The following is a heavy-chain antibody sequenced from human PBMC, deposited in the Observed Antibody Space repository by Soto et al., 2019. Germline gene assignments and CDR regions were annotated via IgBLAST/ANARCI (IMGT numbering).Heavy chain of an antibody. CDR2: VYYSGST. CDR3: SSNSYRT. V-gene: IGHV4-39*01. CDR1: GGSIRGSSYY. D-gene: IGHD2-21*01. J-gene: IGHJ1*01. Sequence: SETLSLTCTVSGGSIRGSSYYWGWIRQAPGKGLEWIGSVYYSGSTYYNPSLKSRVTVSADTSKNQFSLKLTSVTAADTALYYCSSNSYRTWGQGILVTVSS.